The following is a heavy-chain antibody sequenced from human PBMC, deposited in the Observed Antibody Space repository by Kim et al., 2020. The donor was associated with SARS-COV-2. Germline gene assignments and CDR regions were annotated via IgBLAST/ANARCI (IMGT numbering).Heavy chain of an antibody. CDR3: ARPKRGAAMVPGGNWFDP. D-gene: IGHD5-18*01. J-gene: IGHJ5*02. Sequence: KGRFTISRDNSKNTVYLQMNSLRAEDTAVYYCARPKRGAAMVPGGNWFDPWGQGTLVTVSS. V-gene: IGHV3-30*01.